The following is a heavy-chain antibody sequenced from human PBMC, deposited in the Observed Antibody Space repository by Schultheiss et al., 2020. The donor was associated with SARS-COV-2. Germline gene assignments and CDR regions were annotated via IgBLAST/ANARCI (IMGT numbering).Heavy chain of an antibody. CDR3: ARDHKPAAMNYGMDV. D-gene: IGHD2-2*01. Sequence: SETLSLTCTVSGGSISSSSYYWGWIRQPPGKGLEWIGIIYYSGSTYYNPSLKSRVTISVDTSKNQFSLRLSSVTAADTAVYYCARDHKPAAMNYGMDVWGQGTTVTVAS. J-gene: IGHJ6*02. CDR1: GGSISSSSYY. CDR2: IYYSGST. V-gene: IGHV4-39*02.